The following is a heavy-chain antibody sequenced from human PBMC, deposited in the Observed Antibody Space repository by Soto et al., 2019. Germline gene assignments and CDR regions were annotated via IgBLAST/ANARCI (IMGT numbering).Heavy chain of an antibody. CDR1: GFTFSSYA. D-gene: IGHD3-3*01. V-gene: IGHV3-30-3*01. J-gene: IGHJ3*02. CDR3: ARDWDYDFWSGYYSVGVDAFDI. CDR2: IAYDGSNK. Sequence: QVQLVESGGGVVQPGRSLRLSCAASGFTFSSYAMHWVRQAPGKGLEWVAVIAYDGSNKYYADSVKGLFTISRDNSKNTLYLQMNSLRAEDTAVYYCARDWDYDFWSGYYSVGVDAFDIWGQGTMVTVS.